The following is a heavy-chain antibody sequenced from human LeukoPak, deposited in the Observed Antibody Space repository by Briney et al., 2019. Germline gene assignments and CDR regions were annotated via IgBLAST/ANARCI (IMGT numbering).Heavy chain of an antibody. CDR1: GYTLTELS. CDR2: FDPEDGET. D-gene: IGHD3-10*01. J-gene: IGHJ4*02. Sequence: ASVKVSCKVSGYTLTELSMHWVRQAPGKGLEWMGGFDPEDGETIYAQKFQGRVTMTEDTSTDTAYMELSSLRSEDTAVYYCAIATNTMVRGVITRYYYFDYWGQGTLVTVSS. CDR3: AIATNTMVRGVITRYYYFDY. V-gene: IGHV1-24*01.